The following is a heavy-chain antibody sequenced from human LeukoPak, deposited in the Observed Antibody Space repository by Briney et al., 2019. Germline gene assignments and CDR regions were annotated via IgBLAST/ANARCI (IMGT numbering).Heavy chain of an antibody. CDR3: AKDIGRGYSSGPGN. J-gene: IGHJ4*02. CDR1: GFTFDDYA. V-gene: IGHV3-9*01. Sequence: GRSLRLSCAASGFTFDDYAMHWVRQAPEMGLEWVSGISWNSGSIGYADSVKGRFTISRDNAKNSLYLQMNSLRAEDTALYYCAKDIGRGYSSGPGNWGQGTLVTVSS. CDR2: ISWNSGSI. D-gene: IGHD6-19*01.